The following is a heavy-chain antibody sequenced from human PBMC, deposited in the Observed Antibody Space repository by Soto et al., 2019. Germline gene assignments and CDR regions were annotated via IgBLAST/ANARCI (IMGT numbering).Heavy chain of an antibody. CDR2: IYYSGST. Sequence: SETLSLXCTVSGGSISSSSYYWGWIRQPPGKGLEWIGSIYYSGSTYYNPSLKSRVTISVDTSKNQFSLKLSSVTAADTAVYYCARPREVVPAAVEGNNWFDPWGQGTLVTVSS. V-gene: IGHV4-39*01. CDR1: GGSISSSSYY. J-gene: IGHJ5*02. D-gene: IGHD2-2*01. CDR3: ARPREVVPAAVEGNNWFDP.